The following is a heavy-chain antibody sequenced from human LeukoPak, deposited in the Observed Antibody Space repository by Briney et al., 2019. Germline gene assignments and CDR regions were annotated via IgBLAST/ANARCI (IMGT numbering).Heavy chain of an antibody. D-gene: IGHD2-15*01. CDR2: INHSGST. CDR3: ARGSPRYLVLGYCSGGSCFHQYYFDY. J-gene: IGHJ4*02. CDR1: GGSFSGYY. Sequence: SETLSLTCAVYGGSFSGYYWSWIRQPPGKGLEWIGEINHSGSTNYNPSLKSRVTISVDTSKNQFSLKLSSVTAADTAVYYCARGSPRYLVLGYCSGGSCFHQYYFDYWGQGTLVTVSS. V-gene: IGHV4-34*01.